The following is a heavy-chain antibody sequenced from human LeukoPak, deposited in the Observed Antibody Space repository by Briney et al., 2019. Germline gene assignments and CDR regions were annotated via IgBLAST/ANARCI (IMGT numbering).Heavy chain of an antibody. D-gene: IGHD3-10*01. Sequence: SQTLSLTCPVSGGSISSGDYYWSWIRQPPGKGLEWIGYIYYSGSTYYNPSLKSRVTISVDTSKNQFSLKLSSVTAADTAVYYCARVYGSGSYVGYWGQGTLVTVSS. CDR2: IYYSGST. J-gene: IGHJ4*02. CDR3: ARVYGSGSYVGY. V-gene: IGHV4-30-4*01. CDR1: GGSISSGDYY.